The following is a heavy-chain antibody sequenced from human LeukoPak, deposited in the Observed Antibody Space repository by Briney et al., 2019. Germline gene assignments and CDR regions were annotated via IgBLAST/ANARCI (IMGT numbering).Heavy chain of an antibody. CDR1: GFTFSGSA. V-gene: IGHV3-73*01. CDR3: TRPAGWFGEGITGYGMDV. Sequence: GGSLKLSCAASGFTFSGSAMHWVRQASGKGLEWVGRIRSKANSYATAYAASVKGRFTISRDDSKNTAYLQMNSLKTEATAVYYCTRPAGWFGEGITGYGMDVWGQGTTVTVSS. D-gene: IGHD3-10*01. CDR2: IRSKANSYAT. J-gene: IGHJ6*02.